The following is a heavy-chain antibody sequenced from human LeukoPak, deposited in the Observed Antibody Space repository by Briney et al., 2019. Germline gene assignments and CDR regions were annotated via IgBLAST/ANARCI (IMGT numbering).Heavy chain of an antibody. CDR2: IKQDGSDK. Sequence: PGGSLRLSCAASGFPFSAYWMIWVRQALGKGLQWVADIKQDGSDKFYVDSVKGRFTISRDNSKNTLYLQMNSLRAEDTAVYYCAKLSASLITMIVVVIDHWGQGTLVTVSS. CDR1: GFPFSAYW. V-gene: IGHV3-7*03. D-gene: IGHD3-22*01. J-gene: IGHJ4*02. CDR3: AKLSASLITMIVVVIDH.